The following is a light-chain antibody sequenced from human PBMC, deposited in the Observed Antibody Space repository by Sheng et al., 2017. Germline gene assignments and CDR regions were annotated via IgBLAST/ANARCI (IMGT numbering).Light chain of an antibody. CDR1: QSVNNNY. CDR3: HHYANSPPWT. V-gene: IGKV3-20*01. J-gene: IGKJ1*01. Sequence: EIVLTQSPDTLSLSPGERAALSCRANQSVNNNYFAWYQQKPGQAPRLLIFGTSKRATGIPDKFSGSGSGTDFTLTISRLDPDDFAIYYCHHYANSPPWTFGQGTRVEIK. CDR2: GTS.